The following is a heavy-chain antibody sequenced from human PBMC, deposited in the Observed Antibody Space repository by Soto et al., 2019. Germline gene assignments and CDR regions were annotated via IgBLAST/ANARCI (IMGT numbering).Heavy chain of an antibody. CDR3: ARLWTGFYNERPTAYEY. CDR2: ISSIGGT. CDR1: GGSISSGGFY. J-gene: IGHJ4*02. V-gene: IGHV4-31*03. D-gene: IGHD3-9*01. Sequence: QVQLQESGPGLVKPSQTLSLTCTVSGGSISSGGFYWSWLRQHPGKGLEFIWYISSIGGTYYNPSLKSRVSISVDTSKNQFSLRLRSVTAADTALYYCARLWTGFYNERPTAYEYWGPGTLVTVSS.